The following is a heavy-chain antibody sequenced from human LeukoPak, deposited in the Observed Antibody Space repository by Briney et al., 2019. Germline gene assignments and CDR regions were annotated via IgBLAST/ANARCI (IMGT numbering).Heavy chain of an antibody. Sequence: GGSLRLSCAASGFTFNNYAMSWVRQAPGKGLEWVSSISGSGGSTDYADSVKGRFIISRDNSKNTAYLQMNSLTAEDTAVYYCAKSRYTTSQYLGDDWGQGTLVTVSS. CDR3: AKSRYTTSQYLGDD. J-gene: IGHJ4*02. V-gene: IGHV3-23*01. CDR1: GFTFNNYA. CDR2: ISGSGGST. D-gene: IGHD3-16*02.